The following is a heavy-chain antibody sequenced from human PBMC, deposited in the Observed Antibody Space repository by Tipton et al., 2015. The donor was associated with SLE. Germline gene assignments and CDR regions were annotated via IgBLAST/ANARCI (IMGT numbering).Heavy chain of an antibody. J-gene: IGHJ4*02. CDR2: IWYDGSNK. V-gene: IGHV3-33*01. CDR1: GFTFSSYG. CDR3: ASISVSGNYPPDY. D-gene: IGHD1-26*01. Sequence: SLRLSCAASGFTFSSYGMHWVRQAPGKGLEWVAVIWYDGSNKYYADSVKGRFTIPRDNSKNTLYLQMNSLRAEDTAVYYCASISVSGNYPPDYWGQGTLVTVSS.